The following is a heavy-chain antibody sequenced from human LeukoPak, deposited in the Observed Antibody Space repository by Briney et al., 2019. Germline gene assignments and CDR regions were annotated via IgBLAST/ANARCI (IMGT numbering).Heavy chain of an antibody. CDR3: SRRPNYYDSSGHNDALDI. Sequence: GGSLGLSCAASGFTFSGSAMHWVRQASGKGLEWIGRIRSKANNYATAYAASTKGRFTISRDDSKNTTYLQMNSLKNEDTAVYYCSRRPNYYDSSGHNDALDIWGQGTMVTVSS. CDR1: GFTFSGSA. D-gene: IGHD3-22*01. CDR2: IRSKANNYAT. V-gene: IGHV3-73*01. J-gene: IGHJ3*02.